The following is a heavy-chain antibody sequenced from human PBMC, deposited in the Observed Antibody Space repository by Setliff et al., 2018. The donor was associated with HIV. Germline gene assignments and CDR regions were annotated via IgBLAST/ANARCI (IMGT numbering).Heavy chain of an antibody. D-gene: IGHD3-10*01. Sequence: PSETLSLTCAVSGYSISSGHYWGWIRQPPGKGLEWIGSIYHSGTTYDNPSLKSRVTISVDTSKNQFSLTLSSVTAADTAVYYCARGLLVWLGEFSGWDTTDPYYFDYWGQGTLVTVSS. CDR3: ARGLLVWLGEFSGWDTTDPYYFDY. CDR1: GYSISSGHY. V-gene: IGHV4-38-2*01. J-gene: IGHJ4*02. CDR2: IYHSGTT.